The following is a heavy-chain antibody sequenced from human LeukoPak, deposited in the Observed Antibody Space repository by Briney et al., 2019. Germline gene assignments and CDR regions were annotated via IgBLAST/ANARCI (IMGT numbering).Heavy chain of an antibody. Sequence: SETLSLTCTVSGGSVSSGSYYWSWIRQPPGKGLEWIGYIYYSGSTNYNPSLKSRVTISVDTSKNQFSLKLSSVTAADTAVYYCARGGGYYDFWSGYPQPYYFDYWGQGTLVTVSS. V-gene: IGHV4-61*01. CDR1: GGSVSSGSYY. J-gene: IGHJ4*02. D-gene: IGHD3-3*01. CDR2: IYYSGST. CDR3: ARGGGYYDFWSGYPQPYYFDY.